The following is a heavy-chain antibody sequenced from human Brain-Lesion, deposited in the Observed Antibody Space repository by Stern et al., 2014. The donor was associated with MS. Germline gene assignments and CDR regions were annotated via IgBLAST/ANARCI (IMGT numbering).Heavy chain of an antibody. D-gene: IGHD2-2*01. CDR3: AGAIGKYELLEAFDM. CDR2: IYYSGTT. J-gene: IGHJ3*02. Sequence: QVQLQESGPGLVKPSQTLPLTCTVSGASIGGGDYYQSLIRPPPRQGLEWSGHIYYSGTTYYKASLKSRVTISLDTSKNQFSLNLSSVTAADTAVYYCAGAIGKYELLEAFDMWGQGTKVTVSS. V-gene: IGHV4-30-4*01. CDR1: GASIGGGDYY.